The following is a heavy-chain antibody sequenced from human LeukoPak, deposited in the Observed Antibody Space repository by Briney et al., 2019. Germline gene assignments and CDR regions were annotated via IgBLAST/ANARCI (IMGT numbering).Heavy chain of an antibody. D-gene: IGHD5-18*01. Sequence: GGSLRLSCAASGFTFSSYAMSWVRQAPGKGLEWVSAIYGSGGSTYYADSVKGRFTISRDNSKNTLYLQMNSLRAEDTAVYYCAKGRSRDTAMVPYYFDYWGQGTLVTVSS. J-gene: IGHJ4*02. CDR3: AKGRSRDTAMVPYYFDY. CDR1: GFTFSSYA. V-gene: IGHV3-23*01. CDR2: IYGSGGST.